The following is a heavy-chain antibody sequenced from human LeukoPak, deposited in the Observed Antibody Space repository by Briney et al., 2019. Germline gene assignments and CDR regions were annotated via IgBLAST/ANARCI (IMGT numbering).Heavy chain of an antibody. CDR3: ANRGYSYGVDY. CDR1: GFTFSSYA. Sequence: GGSLRLSCAASGFTFSSYAMSWVRQAPGMGLEWVSAISGSGGSTYYADSVKGRFTISRDNSKNTLYLQMNSLRAEDTAVYYCANRGYSYGVDYWGQGTLVTVSS. CDR2: ISGSGGST. D-gene: IGHD5-18*01. J-gene: IGHJ4*02. V-gene: IGHV3-23*01.